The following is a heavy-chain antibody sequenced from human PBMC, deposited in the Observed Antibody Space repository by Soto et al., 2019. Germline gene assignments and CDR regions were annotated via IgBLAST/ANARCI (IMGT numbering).Heavy chain of an antibody. V-gene: IGHV4-34*01. CDR3: ARGNRIAAAPPYYYYYYGMDV. Sequence: QVQLQQWGAGLLKPSETLSLTCAVYGGSFSGYYWSWIRQPPGKGLEWLGELNHSGSTNYNPYLKSQVTIPIDTSKNPFSLKLSPVTASDTAVYYCARGNRIAAAPPYYYYYYGMDVWGQGTTVTVSS. J-gene: IGHJ6*02. CDR1: GGSFSGYY. CDR2: LNHSGST. D-gene: IGHD6-13*01.